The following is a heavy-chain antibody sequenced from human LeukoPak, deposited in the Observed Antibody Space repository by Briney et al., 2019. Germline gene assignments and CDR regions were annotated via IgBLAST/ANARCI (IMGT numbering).Heavy chain of an antibody. CDR2: ISYDGSNK. V-gene: IGHV3-30-3*01. CDR1: GFTFSSYA. CDR3: AVSNWMDP. Sequence: GGSLRLSCAASGFTFSSYAMHWVRQAPGKGLEWVAVISYDGSNKYYADSVKGRFTISRDNSKNTLYLQMDSLTVEDTAVYYCAVSNWMDPWGQGTLVTVSP. J-gene: IGHJ5*02.